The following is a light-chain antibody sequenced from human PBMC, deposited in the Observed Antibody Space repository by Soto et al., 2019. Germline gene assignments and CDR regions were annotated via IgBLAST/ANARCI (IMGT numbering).Light chain of an antibody. CDR2: AAV. Sequence: DIQMTQSPFSLSASVGDRVTITCRASQSISSYLNWYQQKPGKPPKLLIYAAVSSQSGIPSRFSAYGSGTDFTLTISSLQPEDFATYYCQQTYSSPQWTFGQGTKVDIK. CDR3: QQTYSSPQWT. J-gene: IGKJ1*01. V-gene: IGKV1-39*01. CDR1: QSISSY.